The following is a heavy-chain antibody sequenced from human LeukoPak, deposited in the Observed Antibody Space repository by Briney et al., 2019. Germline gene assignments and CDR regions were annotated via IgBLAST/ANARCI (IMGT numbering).Heavy chain of an antibody. CDR2: IYYSWST. D-gene: IGHD3-9*01. V-gene: IGHV4-59*08. CDR3: ERTAYDILTYFDY. J-gene: IGHJ4*02. CDR1: GGSISSYN. Sequence: SETLSLTCTVSGGSISSYNCSWIRQPPRKGLEFIGYIYYSWSTNYNPSLKRRVTISVDTSKNQFSLKLSSVTAADTAVFYWERTAYDILTYFDYWGQGTLVTVSS.